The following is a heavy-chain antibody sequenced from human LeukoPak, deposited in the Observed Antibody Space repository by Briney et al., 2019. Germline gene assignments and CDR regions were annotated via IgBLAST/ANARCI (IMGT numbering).Heavy chain of an antibody. V-gene: IGHV1-18*01. Sequence: ASVKVSCKASGYTFTNYGITWVRQAPGQGLEWMGWISAGNGDTHYSEKFQDRITVTTDTSTSTAYMELRSLVSDDTAVYYCARDKGRDGYTAFDYWGQGTLVTVSS. CDR3: ARDKGRDGYTAFDY. CDR1: GYTFTNYG. J-gene: IGHJ4*02. D-gene: IGHD5-24*01. CDR2: ISAGNGDT.